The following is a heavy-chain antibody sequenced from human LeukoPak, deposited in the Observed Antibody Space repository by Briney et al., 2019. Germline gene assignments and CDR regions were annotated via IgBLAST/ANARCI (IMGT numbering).Heavy chain of an antibody. CDR3: ARGGTVTMIVVAKRVFDY. D-gene: IGHD3-22*01. J-gene: IGHJ4*02. V-gene: IGHV4-59*12. Sequence: SETLSLTCTVSGGSISSYYWSWIRQPPGKGLEWIGYIYYSGSTNCNPSLKSRVTISVDTSKNQFSLKLSSVTAADTAVYYCARGGTVTMIVVAKRVFDYWGQGTLVTVSS. CDR2: IYYSGST. CDR1: GGSISSYY.